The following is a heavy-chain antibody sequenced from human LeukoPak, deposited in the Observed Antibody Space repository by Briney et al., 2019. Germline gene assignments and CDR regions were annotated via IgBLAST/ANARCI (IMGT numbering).Heavy chain of an antibody. D-gene: IGHD6-6*01. V-gene: IGHV4-59*01. CDR2: IYYTGST. J-gene: IGHJ4*02. CDR1: GDSISNYY. Sequence: SETLSLTCTASGDSISNYYWSWLRQPPGKGLEWIGYIYYTGSTNYNPSLTSRVNISVDTSKNQFSLNLTSVTAADTAVYYCARWGSIAVARFDYWGQGTLVTVSS. CDR3: ARWGSIAVARFDY.